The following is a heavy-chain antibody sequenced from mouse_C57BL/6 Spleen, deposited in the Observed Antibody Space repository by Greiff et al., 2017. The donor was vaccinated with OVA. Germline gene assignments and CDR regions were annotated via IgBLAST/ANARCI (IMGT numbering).Heavy chain of an antibody. D-gene: IGHD1-1*01. CDR1: GYTFTSYG. Sequence: VQLKESGAELARPGASVKLSCKASGYTFTSYGISWVKQRTGQGLEWIGEIYPRSGNTYYNEKFKGKATLTADKSSSTAYMELRSLTSEDSAVYFCARYYGSSYDWFAYWGQGTLVTVSA. CDR3: ARYYGSSYDWFAY. CDR2: IYPRSGNT. J-gene: IGHJ3*01. V-gene: IGHV1-81*01.